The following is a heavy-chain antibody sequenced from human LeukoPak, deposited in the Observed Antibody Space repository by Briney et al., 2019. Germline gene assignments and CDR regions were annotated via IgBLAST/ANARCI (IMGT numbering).Heavy chain of an antibody. Sequence: GGSLRLSCAASGFTFSSYAMHWVRQAPGKGLEWVAVISYDGSNKYYADSVRGRFTISRDNSKNTLYLQMDSLRAEDTAVYYCTRDGYTVNLLYDYWGQGTLVTVSS. CDR1: GFTFSSYA. D-gene: IGHD5-24*01. CDR3: TRDGYTVNLLYDY. J-gene: IGHJ4*02. V-gene: IGHV3-30*04. CDR2: ISYDGSNK.